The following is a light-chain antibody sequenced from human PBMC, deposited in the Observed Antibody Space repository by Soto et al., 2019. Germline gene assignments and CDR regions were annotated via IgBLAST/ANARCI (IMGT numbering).Light chain of an antibody. CDR3: QQYNSYWT. J-gene: IGKJ1*01. Sequence: DIQMTQSPSTLSASVGDRVTITCRASQSISTSLAWFQQQPGKAPNLLIYGASNLETGVPSRFSGSGSGTEFTLTISSLQPDDFATYYCQQYNSYWTFGQGTK. CDR2: GAS. CDR1: QSISTS. V-gene: IGKV1-5*03.